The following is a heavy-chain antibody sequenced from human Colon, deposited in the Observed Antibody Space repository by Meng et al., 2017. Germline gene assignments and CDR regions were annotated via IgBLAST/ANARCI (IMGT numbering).Heavy chain of an antibody. CDR2: INTGNGDT. D-gene: IGHD1-1*01. CDR1: GYTFTSYG. V-gene: IGHV1-3*04. J-gene: IGHJ4*02. CDR3: ARDERGGPYYFDS. Sequence: QVQLVQSGAEVRKPGASVKVSCRASGYTFTSYGRHWMRQAPGQRLELMGRINTGNGDTIYSQKFQGRVTVTRDTSANTAYMEMSSLRYEDTAVYYCARDERGGPYYFDSWGQGTLVTVSS.